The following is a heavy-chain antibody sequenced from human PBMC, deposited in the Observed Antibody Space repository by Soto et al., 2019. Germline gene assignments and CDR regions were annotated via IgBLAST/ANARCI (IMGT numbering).Heavy chain of an antibody. V-gene: IGHV4-31*03. CDR3: VRGPYESFPGYYYYMDV. CDR1: GGSISSGGYY. D-gene: IGHD3-3*01. J-gene: IGHJ6*03. Sequence: QVQLQESGPGLVKPSQTLSLTCTVSGGSISSGGYYWSWIRQHPGKGLEWIGYIYYSGSTYYNPSLKSRVTISVDTSKNQFSLKLSSVTAADTAVYYCVRGPYESFPGYYYYMDVWGKGTTVTVSS. CDR2: IYYSGST.